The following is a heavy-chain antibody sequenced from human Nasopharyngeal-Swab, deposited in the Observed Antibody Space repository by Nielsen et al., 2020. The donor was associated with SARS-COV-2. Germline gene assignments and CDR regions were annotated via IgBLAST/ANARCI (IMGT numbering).Heavy chain of an antibody. V-gene: IGHV1-69*13. CDR1: GGTFSTYG. CDR3: ARDRGTYYYDSSGPLDAFDI. D-gene: IGHD3-22*01. J-gene: IGHJ3*02. Sequence: SVKVSCKASGGTFSTYGISWVRQAPGQGLEWMGGIIPMFHRANYAQKFQGRVTITADESTSTASMELSSLRSEDTAVYYCARDRGTYYYDSSGPLDAFDIWGQGTMVTVSS. CDR2: IIPMFHRA.